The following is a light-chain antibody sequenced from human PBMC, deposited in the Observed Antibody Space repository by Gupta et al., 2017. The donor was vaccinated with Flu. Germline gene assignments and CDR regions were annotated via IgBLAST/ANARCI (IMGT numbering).Light chain of an antibody. Sequence: DIQMTQSPSILSASVGDRVTITCRARQSISSWLAWYQQKPGKAPKLLIYKAASLESGVPSMFSGSGSGTECTLTISSLQPDDFATYYCQQYNSLWTFGQGTKVEIK. CDR2: KAA. CDR3: QQYNSLWT. V-gene: IGKV1-5*03. J-gene: IGKJ1*01. CDR1: QSISSW.